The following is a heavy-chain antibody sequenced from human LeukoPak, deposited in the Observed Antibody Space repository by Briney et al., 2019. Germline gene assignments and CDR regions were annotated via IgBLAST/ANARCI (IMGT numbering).Heavy chain of an antibody. Sequence: GGSLRLSCAASGFTFSSYGMHWVRQAPGKGLEWVAFIRYDGSNKYYADSVKGRFTISRDNSKNTLYLQMNSLRAEDTAVYYCAADRVPTDPYKWVDPWGQGTQVIVSS. V-gene: IGHV3-30*02. CDR2: IRYDGSNK. D-gene: IGHD2-2*01. CDR3: AADRVPTDPYKWVDP. CDR1: GFTFSSYG. J-gene: IGHJ5*02.